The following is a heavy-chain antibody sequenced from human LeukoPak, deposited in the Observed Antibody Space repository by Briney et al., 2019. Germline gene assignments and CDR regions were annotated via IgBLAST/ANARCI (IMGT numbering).Heavy chain of an antibody. J-gene: IGHJ4*02. CDR2: IYHSGST. CDR1: GGSISTYY. CDR3: ARGGGYASPIGY. Sequence: PSETLSLTCTVSGGSISTYYWSWIRQPPGKGLEWIGYIYHSGSTNYYPPLKSRVTISVDTSKNQFSLKLSSVTAADTAVYYCARGGGYASPIGYWGQGALVTVSS. V-gene: IGHV4-59*01. D-gene: IGHD5-12*01.